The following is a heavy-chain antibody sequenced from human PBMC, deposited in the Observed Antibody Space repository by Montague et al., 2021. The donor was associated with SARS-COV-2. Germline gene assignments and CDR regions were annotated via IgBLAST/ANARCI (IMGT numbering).Heavy chain of an antibody. D-gene: IGHD3-10*01. CDR3: ARVGVGTMVRGVIPAYYYYGMDV. J-gene: IGHJ6*02. Sequence: TLSLTCTVSGGSINSGSYYWSWIRQPAGKGLEWIGRIYTSGSTNYNPSLKSRVTISVDTSKNQFSLRLSSVTAADTAVYYCARVGVGTMVRGVIPAYYYYGMDVWGQGTTATVSS. V-gene: IGHV4-61*02. CDR2: IYTSGST. CDR1: GGSINSGSYY.